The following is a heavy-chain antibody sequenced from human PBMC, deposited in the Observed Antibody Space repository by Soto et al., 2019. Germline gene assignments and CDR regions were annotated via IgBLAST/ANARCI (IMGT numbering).Heavy chain of an antibody. Sequence: EVQLVESGGGLVQPGGSLRLSCAGSGFTFSNYWMHWVRQAPGKGLEWVARIDHDGPTDYADSVRGRFTISRDNVENTLYLQMNTLSPEDTAVYYCVRDSHGDYWGQGTLVTVSS. J-gene: IGHJ4*02. CDR3: VRDSHGDY. V-gene: IGHV3-74*01. CDR1: GFTFSNYW. CDR2: IDHDGPT.